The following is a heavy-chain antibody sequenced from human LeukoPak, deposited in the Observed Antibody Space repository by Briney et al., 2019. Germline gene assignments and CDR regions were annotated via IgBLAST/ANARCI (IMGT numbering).Heavy chain of an antibody. V-gene: IGHV1-2*02. CDR2: INPNSGGT. CDR1: GYTFTSYG. CDR3: ARGPEYYYGSGSYFDY. Sequence: ASVKVSCKASGYTFTSYGISWVPQAPGQGLEWMGWINPNSGGTNYAQKFQGRVTMTRDTSISTAYMELSRLRSDDTAVYYCARGPEYYYGSGSYFDYWGQGTLVTVSS. J-gene: IGHJ4*02. D-gene: IGHD3-10*01.